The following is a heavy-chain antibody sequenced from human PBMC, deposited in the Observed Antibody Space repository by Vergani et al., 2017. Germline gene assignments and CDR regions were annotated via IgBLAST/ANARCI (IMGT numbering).Heavy chain of an antibody. D-gene: IGHD2-15*01. CDR2: IHTSGST. V-gene: IGHV4-61*02. Sequence: QVQLQESGPGLVKPSQTLSLTCTVSGGSIYSHNYYWSWIRQPAGKGLEWIGRIHTSGSTHHNPSLKSRVTMSEDTSKNQFSLNLTSVTAADTAVYFCARGSCLGGSCYKPLFDYWGQGILVTVSS. CDR1: GGSIYSHNYY. J-gene: IGHJ4*02. CDR3: ARGSCLGGSCYKPLFDY.